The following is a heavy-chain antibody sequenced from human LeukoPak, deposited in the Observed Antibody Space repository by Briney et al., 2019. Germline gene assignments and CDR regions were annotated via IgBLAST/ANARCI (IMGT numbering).Heavy chain of an antibody. Sequence: GGSLRLSCVASGITFSNYAMSWVRQAPGKGLEWVSGISGSGSSTYYTDSVKGRFTVSRDNSKNTLDLQMNSLRGEDTAVYYCAKQMAAAHTDYWGQGTLVTVSS. V-gene: IGHV3-23*01. CDR1: GITFSNYA. J-gene: IGHJ4*02. CDR2: ISGSGSST. CDR3: AKQMAAAHTDY. D-gene: IGHD6-13*01.